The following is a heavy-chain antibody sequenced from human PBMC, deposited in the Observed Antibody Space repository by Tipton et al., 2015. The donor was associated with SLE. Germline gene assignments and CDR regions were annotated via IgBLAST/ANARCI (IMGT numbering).Heavy chain of an antibody. CDR2: ISYSGST. CDR1: GASISSNIYY. Sequence: TLSLTCTVSGASISSNIYYWGWIRQPPGKGLEWIGSISYSGSTSYNPSLKSRVTIALDTSKNQFSLRLSSVTAADTAVYYCARHKLGFSWSYFDSWGQGTLVTVSS. D-gene: IGHD3-3*01. CDR3: ARHKLGFSWSYFDS. V-gene: IGHV4-39*07. J-gene: IGHJ4*02.